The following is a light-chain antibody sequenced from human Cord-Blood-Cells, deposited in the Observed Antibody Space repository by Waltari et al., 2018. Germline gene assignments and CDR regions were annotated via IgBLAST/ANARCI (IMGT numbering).Light chain of an antibody. J-gene: IGLJ2*01. V-gene: IGLV3-21*03. CDR3: QVWDSSSDHQGVV. CDR2: DDS. CDR1: NIGSKS. Sequence: SYVLTQPPSLSVAPGKTARITCGGHNIGSKSVHWYQQKPGQAPGLVVYDDSDRPPGIPEGFSGSNAGSTAHPTISRVEAGEEADYCCQVWDSSSDHQGVVLGGGTKLTVL.